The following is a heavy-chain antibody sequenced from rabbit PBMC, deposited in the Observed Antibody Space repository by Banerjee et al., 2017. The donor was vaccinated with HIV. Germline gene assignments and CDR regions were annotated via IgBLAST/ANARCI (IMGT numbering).Heavy chain of an antibody. V-gene: IGHV1S45*01. J-gene: IGHJ3*01. D-gene: IGHD6-1*01. CDR3: ARGPYAITRLDL. CDR1: GFTLSSYW. CDR2: IYTGSGST. Sequence: QEQLEESGGDLVKPEGSLTLTCTASGFTLSSYWICWVRQAPGKGLEWIGCIYTGSGSTYCASWAKGRFTISKTSSTTVTLQMTSLTAADTATYFCARGPYAITRLDLWGPGTLVTVS.